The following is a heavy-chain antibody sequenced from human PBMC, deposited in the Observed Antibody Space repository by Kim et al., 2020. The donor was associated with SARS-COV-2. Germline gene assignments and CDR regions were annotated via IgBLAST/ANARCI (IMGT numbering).Heavy chain of an antibody. V-gene: IGHV1-46*01. CDR2: INPSGGST. Sequence: ASVKVSCKASGYTFTSYYMHWVRQAPGQGLEWMGIINPSGGSTSYAQKFQGRVTMTRDTSTSTVYMELSSLRSEDTAVYYCARGAPRYYYGSGSSLLYYYYYGMDVWGQGTPVTVSS. CDR1: GYTFTSYY. CDR3: ARGAPRYYYGSGSSLLYYYYYGMDV. D-gene: IGHD3-10*01. J-gene: IGHJ6*02.